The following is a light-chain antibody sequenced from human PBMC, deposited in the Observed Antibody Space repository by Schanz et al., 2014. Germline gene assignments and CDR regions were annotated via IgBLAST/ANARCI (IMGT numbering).Light chain of an antibody. Sequence: DIVLTQSPDSLAVSLGERATINCKSSQSVLYSSTNKNYLTWYQQKPGQPPKVLINWASTRESGVPDRFSGSGSGTDFTLTITSLQADDVAVYYCQQYYTTPFTFGPGTKVEIK. CDR2: WAS. V-gene: IGKV4-1*01. CDR3: QQYYTTPFT. CDR1: QSVLYSSTNKNY. J-gene: IGKJ3*01.